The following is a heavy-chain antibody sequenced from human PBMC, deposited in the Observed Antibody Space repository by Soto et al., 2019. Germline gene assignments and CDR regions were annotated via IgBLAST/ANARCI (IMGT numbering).Heavy chain of an antibody. CDR3: AKYFGFYGDDFHH. CDR2: ISCSSSYI. Sequence: GGSLRLSCAASGFTFSSYSMNWVRQAPGKGLEWGSSISCSSSYIYYADSVKGRFTISRDNAKNSLYLQMNSLRAEDTAVYYCAKYFGFYGDDFHHWGQGVLVTVSS. J-gene: IGHJ4*02. CDR1: GFTFSSYS. V-gene: IGHV3-21*01. D-gene: IGHD4-17*01.